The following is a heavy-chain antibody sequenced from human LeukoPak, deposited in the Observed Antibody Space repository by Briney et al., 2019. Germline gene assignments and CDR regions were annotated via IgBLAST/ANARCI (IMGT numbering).Heavy chain of an antibody. J-gene: IGHJ4*02. CDR3: ASQPRATYYDSSGYYYNFDY. V-gene: IGHV4-39*01. CDR1: GGSISSSSYY. CDR2: IYHSGST. Sequence: NTSETLSLTCTVSGGSISSSSYYWGWIRQPPGKGLEWIGSIYHSGSTYYNPSLKSRVTISVDTSKNQFSLKLSSVTAADTAVYYCASQPRATYYDSSGYYYNFDYWGQGTLVTVSS. D-gene: IGHD3-22*01.